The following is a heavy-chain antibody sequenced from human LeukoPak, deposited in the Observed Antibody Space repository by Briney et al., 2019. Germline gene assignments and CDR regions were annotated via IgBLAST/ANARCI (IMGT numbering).Heavy chain of an antibody. CDR1: GFTFSDYY. CDR2: ISSSGSTI. D-gene: IGHD6-19*01. V-gene: IGHV3-11*04. CDR3: ARDPDAVAGSFYFDY. Sequence: GGSLRLSCAASGFTFSDYYMSWIRQAPGKGLEWVSYISSSGSTIYYADSVKGRFTISRDSAKNSLYLQMNSLRDEDTAVYYCARDPDAVAGSFYFDYWGQGTLVTVSS. J-gene: IGHJ4*02.